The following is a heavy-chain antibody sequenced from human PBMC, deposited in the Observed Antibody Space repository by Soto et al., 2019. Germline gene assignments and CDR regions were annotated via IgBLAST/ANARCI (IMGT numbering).Heavy chain of an antibody. D-gene: IGHD1-1*01. V-gene: IGHV3-23*01. CDR3: ARFPVVEYKFTWTWFDS. Sequence: GGSLRLSCAASGFTFSSYAMTWVRKAPGKGLEWVSAVSGTGDGAYYTDSVKGRFTISRDNSEKTLYLQMNSLRAGATAVSYCARFPVVEYKFTWTWFDSWGQGTLVTVSS. CDR2: VSGTGDGA. CDR1: GFTFSSYA. J-gene: IGHJ5*01.